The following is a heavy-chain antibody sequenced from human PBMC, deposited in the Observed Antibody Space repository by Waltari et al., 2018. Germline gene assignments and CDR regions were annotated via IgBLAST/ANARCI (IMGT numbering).Heavy chain of an antibody. V-gene: IGHV1-18*01. CDR1: GYIFTTYS. Sequence: QVQLVLSGTEVKKPGASVRVSCKTSGYIFTTYSISWVRQAPEQGLEWMGWISAKNGKTSYEQNRQGRVTMTTDTSTNTAYMELRSLTSDDTAVYYCATRRSAVRFDPWGQGTLVIVSS. D-gene: IGHD4-17*01. CDR3: ATRRSAVRFDP. CDR2: ISAKNGKT. J-gene: IGHJ5*02.